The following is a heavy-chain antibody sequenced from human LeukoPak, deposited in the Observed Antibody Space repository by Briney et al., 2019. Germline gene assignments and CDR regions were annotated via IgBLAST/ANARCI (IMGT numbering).Heavy chain of an antibody. Sequence: GGSLRLSCAASGFTFSSYWMSWVRQAPGKGLEWVANIKQDGSQKYYADSVKGRFSISRDNAKNSLYLQMNSLRAEDTAVYYCARGVPYASWSGPHYSDYWGQGTLVTVSS. CDR1: GFTFSSYW. CDR3: ARGVPYASWSGPHYSDY. D-gene: IGHD3-3*01. CDR2: IKQDGSQK. J-gene: IGHJ4*02. V-gene: IGHV3-7*01.